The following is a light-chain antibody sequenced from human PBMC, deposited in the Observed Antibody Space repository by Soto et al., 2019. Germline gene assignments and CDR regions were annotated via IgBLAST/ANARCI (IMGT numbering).Light chain of an antibody. V-gene: IGKV1-39*01. CDR2: AAS. CDR3: QQSYSTPRT. J-gene: IGKJ1*01. CDR1: QSISTF. Sequence: DIQMTQYPSSLSASVGDRVTITCRASQSISTFLNWYQQKPGKAPKLLIYAASSLQSGVPSRFSGSGSGADFTLNIGGLQPEDFATYYCQQSYSTPRTFGQGTKVDVK.